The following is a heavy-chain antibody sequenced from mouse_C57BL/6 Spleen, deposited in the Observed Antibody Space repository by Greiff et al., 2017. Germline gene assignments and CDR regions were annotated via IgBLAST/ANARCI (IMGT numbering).Heavy chain of an antibody. CDR2: IDPSDSYT. Sequence: QVQLQQSGAELVKPGASVKLSCKASGYTFTSYWMQWVKQRPGPGLEWIGEIDPSDSYTNYNQKFKGKATLTVDTSSSTAYMQLSSLTSEDSAVYYCASGNGFDYWGQGTTLTVSS. CDR3: ASGNGFDY. D-gene: IGHD2-1*01. V-gene: IGHV1-50*01. CDR1: GYTFTSYW. J-gene: IGHJ2*01.